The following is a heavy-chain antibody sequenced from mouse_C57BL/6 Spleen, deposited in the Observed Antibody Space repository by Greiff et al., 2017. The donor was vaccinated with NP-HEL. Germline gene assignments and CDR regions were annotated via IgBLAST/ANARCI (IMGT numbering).Heavy chain of an antibody. V-gene: IGHV5-16*01. J-gene: IGHJ1*03. Sequence: DVQLVESEGGLVQPGSSIKLSCTASGFTFSDYYMAWVRQVPEKGLEWVANINYDGSSTYYLDSLKSRFTISRDNAKNIVYLQMSSLNSEDTATYYGARDRDDEGYFDVWGTGTTVTVSS. D-gene: IGHD2-3*01. CDR3: ARDRDDEGYFDV. CDR2: INYDGSST. CDR1: GFTFSDYY.